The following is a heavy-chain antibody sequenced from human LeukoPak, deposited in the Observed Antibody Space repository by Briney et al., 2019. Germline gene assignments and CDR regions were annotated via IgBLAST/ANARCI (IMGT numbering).Heavy chain of an antibody. CDR2: IYYSGST. CDR1: GGSISSYY. Sequence: SETLSLTCTVSGGSISSYYWSWIRQPPGKGLEWIGNIYYSGSTNYNPSLKSRVTISVDTSKNQFSLKLSSVTAADTAVYYCAASTGSGSYFDYYYYGMDVWGQGTTVTVSS. D-gene: IGHD3-10*01. J-gene: IGHJ6*02. V-gene: IGHV4-59*01. CDR3: AASTGSGSYFDYYYYGMDV.